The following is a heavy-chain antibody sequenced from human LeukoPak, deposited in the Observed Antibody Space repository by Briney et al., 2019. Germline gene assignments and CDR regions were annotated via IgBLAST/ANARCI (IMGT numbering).Heavy chain of an antibody. CDR3: ARRPTGGYDFWSEGWFDP. CDR2: IYPGDSDT. V-gene: IGHV5-51*01. Sequence: GESLKISCKGSGYSFTSYWIGWVRQMPGKGLEWMGIIYPGDSDTRYSPSSQGQVTISADKSISTAYLQWSSLKASDTAMYYCARRPTGGYDFWSEGWFDPWGQGTLVTVSS. CDR1: GYSFTSYW. J-gene: IGHJ5*02. D-gene: IGHD3-3*01.